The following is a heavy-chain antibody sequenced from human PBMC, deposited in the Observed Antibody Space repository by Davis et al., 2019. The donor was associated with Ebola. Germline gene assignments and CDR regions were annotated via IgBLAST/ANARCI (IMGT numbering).Heavy chain of an antibody. CDR3: ASPHQIRRRRCFDS. CDR2: IDYRGKT. V-gene: IGHV4-34*01. Sequence: PSETLSLTCALYGASFNDYFWGWIRQPPGKGLEWVGEIDYRGKTYYNPSLKSRIAMSIDKSKNQFSLRMSSVTDADTAVYYCASPHQIRRRRCFDSWGQGNLVVVSS. D-gene: IGHD5-24*01. CDR1: GASFNDYF. J-gene: IGHJ4*02.